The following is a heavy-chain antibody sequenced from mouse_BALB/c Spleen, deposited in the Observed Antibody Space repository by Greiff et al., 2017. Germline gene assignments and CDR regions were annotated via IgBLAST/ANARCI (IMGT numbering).Heavy chain of an antibody. D-gene: IGHD1-1*01. CDR1: GYSITSGYY. Sequence: EVKLVESGPGLVKPSQSLSLTCSVTGYSITSGYYWNWIRQFPGNKLEWMGYISYDGSNNYNPSLKNRISITRDTSKNQFFLKLNSVTTEDTATYYCARAGSSYVGTWFAYWGQGTLVTVSA. CDR3: ARAGSSYVGTWFAY. V-gene: IGHV3-6*02. J-gene: IGHJ3*01. CDR2: ISYDGSN.